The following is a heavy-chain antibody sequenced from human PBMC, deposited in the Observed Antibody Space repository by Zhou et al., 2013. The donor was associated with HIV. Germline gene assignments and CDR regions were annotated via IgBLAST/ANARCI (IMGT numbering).Heavy chain of an antibody. CDR3: ARAPYDLLRGHFGNWFDS. Sequence: QVQLQESGPGLVKPSDTLSLTCAVSRYSINSNYWWGWIRQPPGKGLEWIGYISYSGGTISIPSLKSRVTLSLDTSTNQFSLKLNSVTALDTAVYYCARAPYDLLRGHFGNWFDSWGQGILVIVS. CDR1: RYSINSNYW. V-gene: IGHV4-28*06. D-gene: IGHD3-9*01. CDR2: ISYSGGT. J-gene: IGHJ5*01.